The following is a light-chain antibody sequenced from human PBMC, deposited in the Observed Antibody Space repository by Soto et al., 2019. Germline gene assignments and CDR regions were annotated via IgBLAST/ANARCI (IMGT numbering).Light chain of an antibody. CDR1: QSISRW. CDR3: QQYNNYLTWT. J-gene: IGKJ1*01. Sequence: DIQMTQSPSTLSASVGDSVTITCRASQSISRWLVWYQQKPGKAPKVLIYDASILASGVPSRFSGSVSGTEFTLTISSLQPDDFATYSGQQYNNYLTWTFGEGTKVEIK. CDR2: DAS. V-gene: IGKV1-5*01.